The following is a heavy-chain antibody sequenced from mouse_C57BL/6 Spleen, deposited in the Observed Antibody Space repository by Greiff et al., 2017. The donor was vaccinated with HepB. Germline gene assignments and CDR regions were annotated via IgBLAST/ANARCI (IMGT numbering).Heavy chain of an antibody. Sequence: VQLQQSGTELVKPGASVKLSCKASGYTFTSYWMHWVKQRPGQGLEWIGNINPSNGGTNYNEKFKSKATLTVDKSSSTAYMQLSSLTSEDSAVYYCAGYDYDNYYAMDYWGQGTSVTVSS. CDR1: GYTFTSYW. D-gene: IGHD2-4*01. V-gene: IGHV1-53*01. CDR2: INPSNGGT. J-gene: IGHJ4*01. CDR3: AGYDYDNYYAMDY.